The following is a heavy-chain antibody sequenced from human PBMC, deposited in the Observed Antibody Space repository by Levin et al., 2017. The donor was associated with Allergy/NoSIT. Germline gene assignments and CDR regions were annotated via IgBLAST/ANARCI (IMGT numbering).Heavy chain of an antibody. CDR1: GGSISGFY. Sequence: LSLTCSVSGGSISGFYWSWLRQTPGKGLEWLFSLPSLFPPSFPPSLPNRVAISVDTSSNQFSLKLFSVTAADTGMYYCARDRVGATPFWGQGALVTVAS. J-gene: IGHJ4*02. CDR2: LPSLFPP. CDR3: ARDRVGATPF. V-gene: IGHV4-59*01. D-gene: IGHD1-26*01.